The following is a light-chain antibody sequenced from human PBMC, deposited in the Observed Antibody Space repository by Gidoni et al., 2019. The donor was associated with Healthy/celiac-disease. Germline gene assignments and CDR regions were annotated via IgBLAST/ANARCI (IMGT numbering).Light chain of an antibody. V-gene: IGKV3-11*01. CDR3: QQRSNWLT. J-gene: IGKJ4*01. Sequence: ELVLTQSPATLSLSPGARATLSCRASRSVSSYLAWYQQKPGQAPRLLIYDASNRATGIPARFSDSGSGTDFTLTISSLEPEDFAFYYCQQRSNWLTFXGXTKVEIK. CDR1: RSVSSY. CDR2: DAS.